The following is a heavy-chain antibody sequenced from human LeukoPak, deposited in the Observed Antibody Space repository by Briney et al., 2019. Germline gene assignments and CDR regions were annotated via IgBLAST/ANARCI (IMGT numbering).Heavy chain of an antibody. Sequence: SETLSLTCTVSGDSISSGRYYWSWIRQPAGKGLEWLGHIYTSGSTNYKPSLKSRVTISVDTSKNQFSLKLSSVTAADTAVYYCATERGPPFTYYYMDVWGTGTTVTVSS. J-gene: IGHJ6*03. CDR2: IYTSGST. CDR3: ATERGPPFTYYYMDV. CDR1: GDSISSGRYY. V-gene: IGHV4-61*09. D-gene: IGHD1-26*01.